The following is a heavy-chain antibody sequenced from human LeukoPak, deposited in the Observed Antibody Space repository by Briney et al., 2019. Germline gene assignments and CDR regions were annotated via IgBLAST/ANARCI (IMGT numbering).Heavy chain of an antibody. CDR3: ARGPLFGWELRPFDP. J-gene: IGHJ5*02. CDR2: ISAYNGNT. D-gene: IGHD1-26*01. V-gene: IGHV1-18*01. CDR1: GYTFTSYG. Sequence: ASVKVSSKASGYTFTSYGISWVRQAPGQGLEWMGWISAYNGNTNYAQKLQGRVTMTTDTSTSTAYMELRSLRSDDTAVYYCARGPLFGWELRPFDPWGQGTLVTVSS.